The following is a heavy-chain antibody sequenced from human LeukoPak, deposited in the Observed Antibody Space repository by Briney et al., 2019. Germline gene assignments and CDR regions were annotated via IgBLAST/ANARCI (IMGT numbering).Heavy chain of an antibody. V-gene: IGHV5-10-1*01. J-gene: IGHJ4*02. CDR2: IDPSDSYT. CDR3: VRRCGGDCYSITNFDY. D-gene: IGHD2-21*02. Sequence: GESLKISCQGSGYTFTNYWISWVRQMPGKGLEWMGRIDPSDSYTNYGPSFKGHVSISTDKSINTAYLQWSSLKASDTAMYYCVRRCGGDCYSITNFDYWGQGTLVTVSS. CDR1: GYTFTNYW.